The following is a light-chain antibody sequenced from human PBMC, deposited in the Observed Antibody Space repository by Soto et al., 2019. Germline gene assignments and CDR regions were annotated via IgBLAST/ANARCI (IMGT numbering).Light chain of an antibody. CDR1: QSVNSN. CDR3: QQYNNWPLT. J-gene: IGKJ4*01. V-gene: IGKV3-15*01. Sequence: EIAMTQSPATLSVSPGERATLSCRASQSVNSNLAWYQQKPGQAPRLLIYGASTRATGIPARFSGSGSGTEFTVPISSLQSEDFADYYCQQYNNWPLTFGGGTKVEIK. CDR2: GAS.